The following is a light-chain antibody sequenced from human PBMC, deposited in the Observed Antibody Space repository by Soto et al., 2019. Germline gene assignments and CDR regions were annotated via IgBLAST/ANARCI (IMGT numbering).Light chain of an antibody. CDR2: GNS. V-gene: IGLV1-40*01. J-gene: IGLJ2*01. CDR1: SSNIGAGYD. Sequence: QSVLTQPPSVSGAPGQRVTISCTGSSSNIGAGYDVHWYQQLPGTAPKLLIYGNSNRPSGVPDRFSGSKSGTSASQAITGLQAEDEADYYCQSYDSSLSVVFGGGTKLTVL. CDR3: QSYDSSLSVV.